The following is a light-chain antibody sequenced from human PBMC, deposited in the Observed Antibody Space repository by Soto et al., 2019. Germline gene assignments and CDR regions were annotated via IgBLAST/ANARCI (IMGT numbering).Light chain of an antibody. V-gene: IGKV1-39*01. CDR3: QQSDGVPYT. CDR1: QTIGRS. CDR2: AAT. J-gene: IGKJ2*01. Sequence: DIQMTQFPPSLSASVGDTVTIACRATQTIGRSLNWYQQKPGKAPKLLIYAATTLQSEIPPRFSGTTSGTDFTLTISSLQPEDVATYYCQQSDGVPYTYGLGTKVEIK.